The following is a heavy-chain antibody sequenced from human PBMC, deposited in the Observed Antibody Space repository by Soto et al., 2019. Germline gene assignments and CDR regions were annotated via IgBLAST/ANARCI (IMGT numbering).Heavy chain of an antibody. D-gene: IGHD1-26*01. CDR2: IKSKTDGGTT. V-gene: IGHV3-15*07. CDR1: GFTFSNAW. Sequence: GGSLRLSCAASGFTFSNAWMNWVRQAPGKGLEWVGRIKSKTDGGTTDYAAPVKGRFTISRDDSKNTLYLQMNSLKTEDTAVYYCTSDAPGSWSTDRNYYYYGMDVWGQGTTVTVSS. CDR3: TSDAPGSWSTDRNYYYYGMDV. J-gene: IGHJ6*02.